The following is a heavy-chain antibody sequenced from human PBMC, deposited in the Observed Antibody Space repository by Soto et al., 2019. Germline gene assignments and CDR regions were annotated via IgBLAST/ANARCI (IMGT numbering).Heavy chain of an antibody. CDR3: AREGYYDFWSGFHTHPYYFDD. CDR1: GFTFSRHT. J-gene: IGHJ4*02. V-gene: IGHV3-30-3*01. CDR2: ISDDGSNT. D-gene: IGHD3-3*01. Sequence: QVQLVESGGGVVQPGRSLRLSCAASGFTFSRHTMHWVRQAPGKGLEWVAAISDDGSNTYYADSVKGRFTISRDNSKNTLELQKNSLSREDTAVQHFAREGYYDFWSGFHTHPYYFDDWGQGTLVTVSS.